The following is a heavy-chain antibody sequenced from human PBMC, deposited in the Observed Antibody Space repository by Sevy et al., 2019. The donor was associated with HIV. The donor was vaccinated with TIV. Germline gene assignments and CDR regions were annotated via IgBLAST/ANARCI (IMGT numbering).Heavy chain of an antibody. D-gene: IGHD3-3*01. CDR1: GFTFGDYA. Sequence: YLRLSCTASGFTFGDYAMSWFRQAPGKGLEWVGFIRSNAYGGTTENAASVKGRVTISRDDSKSIAYLQMNSLKTEDTAAYYCTRGPRRSGYDPSYFYYMDVWGKGTTVTVSS. CDR2: IRSNAYGGTT. V-gene: IGHV3-49*03. CDR3: TRGPRRSGYDPSYFYYMDV. J-gene: IGHJ6*03.